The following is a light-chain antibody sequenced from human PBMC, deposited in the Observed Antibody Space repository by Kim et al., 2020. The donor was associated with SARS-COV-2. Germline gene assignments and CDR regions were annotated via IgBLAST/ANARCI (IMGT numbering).Light chain of an antibody. Sequence: DIQMTQSPSFVSASVGDRVTISCRASQDFRSWLSWYQQRPGQAPRLLIYAAYNLQTGVPSRFSGRGSGTDFTLTISSLQPEDFATYYCQQTNNFPYTFGQGTKLEI. V-gene: IGKV1-12*01. CDR1: QDFRSW. CDR3: QQTNNFPYT. CDR2: AAY. J-gene: IGKJ2*01.